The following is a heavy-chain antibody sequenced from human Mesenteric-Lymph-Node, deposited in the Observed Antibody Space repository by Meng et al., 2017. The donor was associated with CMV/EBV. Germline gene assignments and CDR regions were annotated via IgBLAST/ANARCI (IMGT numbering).Heavy chain of an antibody. Sequence: GESLKISCAVSGLTLNTYGMHWVRQAPGKGLEWVAFLHYDGGEKYYGDPVKGRFTISRDTSKNTLYLQMDSLRPEDTAIYYCATDPHDFWSGKNWFDFWGQGTLVTVSS. D-gene: IGHD3-3*01. J-gene: IGHJ5*01. CDR2: LHYDGGEK. V-gene: IGHV3-30*02. CDR3: ATDPHDFWSGKNWFDF. CDR1: GLTLNTYG.